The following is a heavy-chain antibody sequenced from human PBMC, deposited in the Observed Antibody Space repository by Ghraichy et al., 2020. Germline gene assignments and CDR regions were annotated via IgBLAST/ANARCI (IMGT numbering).Heavy chain of an antibody. D-gene: IGHD2-15*01. CDR2: IIPIFGTA. CDR3: ARDMTDIVVVVAATVPWFDP. CDR1: GGTFSSYA. V-gene: IGHV1-69*01. J-gene: IGHJ5*02. Sequence: SVKVSCKASGGTFSSYAISWVRQAPGQGLEWTGGIIPIFGTANYAQKFQGRVTITADESTSTAYMELSSLRSEDTAVYYCARDMTDIVVVVAATVPWFDPWGQGTLVTVSS.